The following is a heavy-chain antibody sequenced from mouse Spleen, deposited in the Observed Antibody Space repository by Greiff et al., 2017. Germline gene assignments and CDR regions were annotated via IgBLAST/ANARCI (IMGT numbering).Heavy chain of an antibody. D-gene: IGHD1-2*01. CDR3: ARGGSLRLRRGAMDY. J-gene: IGHJ4*01. V-gene: IGHV1-26*01. Sequence: VQLQQSGPELVKPGASVKISCKASGYTFTDYYMNWVKQSHGKSLEWIGDINPNNGGTSYNQKFKGKATLTVDKSSSTAYMELRSLTSEDSAVYYCARGGSLRLRRGAMDYWGQGTSVTVSS. CDR2: INPNNGGT. CDR1: GYTFTDYY.